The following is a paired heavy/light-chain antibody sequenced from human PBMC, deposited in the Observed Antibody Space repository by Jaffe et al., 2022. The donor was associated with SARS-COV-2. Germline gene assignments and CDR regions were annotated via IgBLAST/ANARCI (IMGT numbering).Heavy chain of an antibody. CDR3: ASSRTSGRFGDFDY. Sequence: QPQLQESGPGLVKPSETLSLTCTVSSASITSSGYFWGWIRQPPGKGLEWIGSIYHTGTTYYNSALKTRVSMSVDTSKNHFSLRLRSVTARETAVYYCASSRTSGRFGDFDYWGQGMLVSVFS. D-gene: IGHD6-19*01. CDR2: IYHTGTT. J-gene: IGHJ4*02. CDR1: SASITSSGYF. V-gene: IGHV4-39*02.
Light chain of an antibody. J-gene: IGLJ2*01. CDR2: GTN. CDR3: LLYSETEVV. V-gene: IGLV7-43*01. Sequence: QTVVTQEPSLTVSPGGTVTLTCASSSGAVSSGHYPNWFQQRPGLAPRALIYGTNRKHPWTPARFSGSLVGGKAALTLSGAQPEDEADYYCLLYSETEVVFGGGTKLTVL. CDR1: SGAVSSGHY.